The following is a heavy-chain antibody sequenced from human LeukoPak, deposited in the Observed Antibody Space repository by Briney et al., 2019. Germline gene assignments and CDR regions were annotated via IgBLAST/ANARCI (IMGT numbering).Heavy chain of an antibody. V-gene: IGHV1-2*02. CDR1: GYTFTGYY. CDR3: ARVRYGSGKISPDYYYYYYMDV. CDR2: INPNSGGT. D-gene: IGHD3-10*01. Sequence: ASVKVSCKASGYTFTGYYMHWVRQAPGQGLEWMGWINPNSGGTNYAQKLQGRVTMTTDTSTSTAYMELRSLRSDDTAVYYCARVRYGSGKISPDYYYYYYMDVWDKGTTVTISS. J-gene: IGHJ6*03.